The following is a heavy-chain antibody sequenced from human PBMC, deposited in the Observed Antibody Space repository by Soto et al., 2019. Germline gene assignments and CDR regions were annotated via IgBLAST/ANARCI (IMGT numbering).Heavy chain of an antibody. Sequence: QVQVVESGGGVVQPGRSLRISCEVSGFTFSRYGLHWVRQAPGKGLEWVAFIWYNGSNKRYGDSVKGRFSVSRDDLKNTVYLQMKSLRVEDTGVYYCARDLEFADIVSSIVDHYSFSGMDVWGQGTTVTVSS. V-gene: IGHV3-33*01. CDR2: IWYNGSNK. J-gene: IGHJ6*02. CDR1: GFTFSRYG. CDR3: ARDLEFADIVSSIVDHYSFSGMDV. D-gene: IGHD2-21*01.